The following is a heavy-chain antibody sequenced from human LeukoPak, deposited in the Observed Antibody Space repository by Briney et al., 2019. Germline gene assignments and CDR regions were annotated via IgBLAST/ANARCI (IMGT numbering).Heavy chain of an antibody. CDR1: GGSMSRYY. J-gene: IGHJ4*02. D-gene: IGHD5-18*01. V-gene: IGHV4-59*08. CDR2: IYDNSGNNPT. Sequence: SETLSLTCSVSGGSMSRYYWSWIRQPPGKGLEWIGYIYDNSGNNPTNYNPSLKSRVTISLDASNNQFSLKLTSLTAADTAVYYCARHPGIQLWIDYWGQGTLVTVPS. CDR3: ARHPGIQLWIDY.